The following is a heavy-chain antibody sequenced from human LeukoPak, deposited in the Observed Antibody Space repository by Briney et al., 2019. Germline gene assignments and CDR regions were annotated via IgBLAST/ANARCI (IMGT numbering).Heavy chain of an antibody. V-gene: IGHV1-2*02. Sequence: GASVKVSCKASGYTFTGHYIHWVRQVPGQGLEWMGWINPNSGGTNYAQKFQGRVTVTRETSISTAYMDLSRLKSDDTAVYYCARESITVPGLFDYWGQGTLVTVSS. CDR2: INPNSGGT. D-gene: IGHD6-19*01. CDR1: GYTFTGHY. J-gene: IGHJ4*02. CDR3: ARESITVPGLFDY.